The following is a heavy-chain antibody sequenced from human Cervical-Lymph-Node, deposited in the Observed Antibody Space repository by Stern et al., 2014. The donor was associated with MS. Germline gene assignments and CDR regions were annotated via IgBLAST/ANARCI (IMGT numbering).Heavy chain of an antibody. Sequence: QVQLVQSGAEVKRPESSVKVSCKASGGSFSTFDIGWVRQAPGQGLEWLGGIRPMFGTTHYAQNFQGRVTFTADESTSTAYMELTNLRSEDTALYYCARHQGGIAANWGQGTLVTVSS. D-gene: IGHD6-13*01. CDR2: IRPMFGTT. CDR1: GGSFSTFD. CDR3: ARHQGGIAAN. J-gene: IGHJ4*02. V-gene: IGHV1-69*01.